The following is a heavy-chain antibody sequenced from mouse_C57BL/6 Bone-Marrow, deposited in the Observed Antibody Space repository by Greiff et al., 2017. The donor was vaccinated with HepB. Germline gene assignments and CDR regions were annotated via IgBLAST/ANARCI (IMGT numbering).Heavy chain of an antibody. CDR2: IDPEDGDT. Sequence: EVKVVESGAELVRPGASVKLSCTASGFNIKDYYMHWVKQRPEQGLEWIGRIDPEDGDTEYAPKFQVKATMTADTSSNTAYLLLSSLTSEDTAVYYCTRGYYAMDDWGQGTSVTVSS. J-gene: IGHJ4*01. CDR1: GFNIKDYY. CDR3: TRGYYAMDD. V-gene: IGHV14-1*01.